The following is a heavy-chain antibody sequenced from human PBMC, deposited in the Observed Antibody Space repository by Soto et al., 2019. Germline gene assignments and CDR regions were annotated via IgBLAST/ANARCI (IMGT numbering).Heavy chain of an antibody. J-gene: IGHJ4*02. CDR1: GGNIRSGGYS. D-gene: IGHD3-3*01. CDR3: ARGIAYVTIFGVALAYFDY. V-gene: IGHV4-30-2*01. Sequence: PSETQSLTSTVSGGNIRSGGYSWSWIRQPPGKGLEWIGYIYHSGSTYYNPSLKSRVTISVDRSKNQFSLKLSSVTAADTAVYYCARGIAYVTIFGVALAYFDYWGQGTLVTVSS. CDR2: IYHSGST.